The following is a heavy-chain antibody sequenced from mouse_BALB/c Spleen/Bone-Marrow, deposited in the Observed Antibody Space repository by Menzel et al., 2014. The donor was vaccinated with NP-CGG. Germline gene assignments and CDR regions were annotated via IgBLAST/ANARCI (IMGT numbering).Heavy chain of an antibody. Sequence: EVNLVESGGGLVQPGGSLRLSCATSGFTFTDYYMNWVRQPPGKALEWLGFIRNKANGYTTEYSASVKGRFTISRDNSQSILYLQMNTLRAEDSATHYCARDKGSVFFDYWGQGTTLTVSS. CDR1: GFTFTDYY. V-gene: IGHV7-3*02. CDR2: IRNKANGYTT. D-gene: IGHD1-3*01. J-gene: IGHJ2*01. CDR3: ARDKGSVFFDY.